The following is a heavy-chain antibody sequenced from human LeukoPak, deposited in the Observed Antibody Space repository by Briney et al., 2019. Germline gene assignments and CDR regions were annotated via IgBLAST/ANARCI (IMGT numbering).Heavy chain of an antibody. CDR1: GYSFTNYW. V-gene: IGHV5-51*01. CDR3: ARSLYGVNTWFDY. D-gene: IGHD4/OR15-4a*01. Sequence: GESLKISCKGSGYSFTNYWIGWVRQMPGKGLEWMGIIYPGDSDTRYSPSFQGQVTISADKSVSTAYLQWSSLKASDTAMYYCARSLYGVNTWFDYWGQGNPGHRLL. J-gene: IGHJ4*02. CDR2: IYPGDSDT.